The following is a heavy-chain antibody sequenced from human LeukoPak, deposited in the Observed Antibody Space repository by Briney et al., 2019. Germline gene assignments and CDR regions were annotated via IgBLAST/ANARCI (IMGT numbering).Heavy chain of an antibody. D-gene: IGHD2-15*01. V-gene: IGHV4-59*12. J-gene: IGHJ4*02. CDR2: IYYSGST. CDR3: ARDYCSGGSCNFDY. CDR1: GGSISSYY. Sequence: PSETLSLTCTVSGGSISSYYWSWIRQPPGKGLEWIGYIYYSGSTYYNPSLKSRVTISVDTSKNQFSLKLSSVTAADTAVYYCARDYCSGGSCNFDYWGQGTLVTVSS.